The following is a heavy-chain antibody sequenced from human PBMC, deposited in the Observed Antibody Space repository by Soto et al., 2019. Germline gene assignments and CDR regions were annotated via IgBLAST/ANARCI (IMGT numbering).Heavy chain of an antibody. CDR3: ATDLIEGYYDSSGYYHPNY. Sequence: PSVKVSCKVSGYTLTELSMHWVRQAPGKGLEWMGGFDPEDGETIYAQKFQGRVTMTEDTSTDTAYMELSSLRSEDTAVYYCATDLIEGYYDSSGYYHPNYWGQGTLVTVSS. CDR1: GYTLTELS. CDR2: FDPEDGET. D-gene: IGHD3-22*01. V-gene: IGHV1-24*01. J-gene: IGHJ4*02.